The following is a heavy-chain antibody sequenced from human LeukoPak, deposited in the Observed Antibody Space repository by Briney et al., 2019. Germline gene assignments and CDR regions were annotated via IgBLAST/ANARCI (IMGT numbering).Heavy chain of an antibody. Sequence: PGGSLRLSCAASGFTFSSYGMHWVRQAPGKGLEWVAVISYDGSNKYYADSVKGRFTISRDDSKNTLYLQMNSLRAEDTAVYYCAKSSYGYDLDAFDIWGQGTMVTVSS. D-gene: IGHD3-3*01. J-gene: IGHJ3*02. V-gene: IGHV3-30*18. CDR3: AKSSYGYDLDAFDI. CDR1: GFTFSSYG. CDR2: ISYDGSNK.